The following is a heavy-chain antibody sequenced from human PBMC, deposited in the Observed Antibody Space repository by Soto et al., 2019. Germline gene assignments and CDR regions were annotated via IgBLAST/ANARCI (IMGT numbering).Heavy chain of an antibody. J-gene: IGHJ6*02. D-gene: IGHD3-16*01. CDR2: IRHYSGNT. CDR1: GYIFVNYG. Sequence: QVQLVQSGDEVRKPGSSVKVSCKASGYIFVNYGIAWVRQAPGQGREWMGWIRHYSGNTHYASKVQGRLTMTTDTTTSRAYRVLGRLTSDHTAVYYCAMVDNYVTPTPQDVWGQGTTVTVPS. V-gene: IGHV1-18*01. CDR3: AMVDNYVTPTPQDV.